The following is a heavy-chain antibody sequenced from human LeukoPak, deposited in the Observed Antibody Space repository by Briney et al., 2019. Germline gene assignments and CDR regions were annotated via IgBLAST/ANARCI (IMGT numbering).Heavy chain of an antibody. D-gene: IGHD3-22*01. J-gene: IGHJ4*02. CDR1: GGSINSYY. CDR2: IYYSGST. Sequence: SETLSLTCIVSGGSINSYYWSWIRQPPGKGLEWIGYIYYSGSTNYNPSLKSRVTISVDTSKNQFSLKLSSVTAADTAVYYCARGAPYYYDSSGYLFDYWGQGTLVTVSS. CDR3: ARGAPYYYDSSGYLFDY. V-gene: IGHV4-59*01.